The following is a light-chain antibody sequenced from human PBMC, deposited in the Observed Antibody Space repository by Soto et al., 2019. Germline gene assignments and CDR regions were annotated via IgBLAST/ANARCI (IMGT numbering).Light chain of an antibody. Sequence: EIVMTQSPATLSVSPGERAILSCRASQSVSSNLAWYQQKPGQAPRLLIYGASTRATGIPARFSGSGSGTEFTLTISSLQSEDFAVYYCQQYRTFGQGTKVEIK. J-gene: IGKJ1*01. V-gene: IGKV3-15*01. CDR3: QQYRT. CDR2: GAS. CDR1: QSVSSN.